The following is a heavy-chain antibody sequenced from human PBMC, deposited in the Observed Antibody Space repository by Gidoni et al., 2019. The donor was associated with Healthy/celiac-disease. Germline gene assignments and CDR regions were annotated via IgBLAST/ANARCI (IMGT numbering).Heavy chain of an antibody. D-gene: IGHD5-12*01. J-gene: IGHJ4*02. CDR1: GYTFTGYY. CDR2: INPNSGGT. CDR3: AREAIVATTESNFDY. V-gene: IGHV1-2*04. Sequence: QVQLVQSGAEVKKPGSSVKVSCKASGYTFTGYYMHWVRQAPGQGLEWMGWINPNSGGTNYAQKFQGWVTMTRDTSISTAYMELSRLRSDDTAVYYCAREAIVATTESNFDYWGQGTLVTVSS.